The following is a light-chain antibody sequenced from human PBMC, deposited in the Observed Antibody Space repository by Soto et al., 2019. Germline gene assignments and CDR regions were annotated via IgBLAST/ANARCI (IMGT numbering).Light chain of an antibody. J-gene: IGKJ5*01. CDR3: QKSSNWPQIN. V-gene: IGKV3-11*01. CDR2: DAS. Sequence: IVLTQSPATLSLSPVERATLACRASQSISSYLAWYQKKPGQAPRLLIYDASNRATGIPARFSGSGSGTDFTLTIRRLEPEDFAVYYCQKSSNWPQINVGNGPRLELK. CDR1: QSISSY.